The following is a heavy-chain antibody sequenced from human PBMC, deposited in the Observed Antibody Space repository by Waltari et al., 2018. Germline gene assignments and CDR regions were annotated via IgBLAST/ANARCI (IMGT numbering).Heavy chain of an antibody. CDR1: GYTLTELS. D-gene: IGHD6-13*01. CDR2: FDPEDVET. V-gene: IGHV1-24*01. Sequence: QVQLVQSGAEVKKPGASVKVSCKVSGYTLTELSMHWVRQAPGKGLEWMGAFDPEDVETIYEKKFQVRVTMTEDTPTDTAYMELSSRRSEDTAVYYCATDRRALGASSWGEYYFDYWGQGTLVTVSS. CDR3: ATDRRALGASSWGEYYFDY. J-gene: IGHJ4*02.